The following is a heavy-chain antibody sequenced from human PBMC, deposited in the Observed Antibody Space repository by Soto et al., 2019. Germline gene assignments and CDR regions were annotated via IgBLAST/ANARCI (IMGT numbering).Heavy chain of an antibody. CDR1: GFTFSSYA. CDR2: ISYDGSNK. CDR3: ARSMVRGPYYYYYGMDV. Sequence: GGSLRLSCAASGFTFSSYAMHWVRQAPGKGLEWVAVISYDGSNKYYADSVKGRFTISRDNSKNTLYLQMNSLRAEDTAVYYCARSMVRGPYYYYYGMDVWGQGTTVTVSS. D-gene: IGHD3-10*01. V-gene: IGHV3-30-3*01. J-gene: IGHJ6*02.